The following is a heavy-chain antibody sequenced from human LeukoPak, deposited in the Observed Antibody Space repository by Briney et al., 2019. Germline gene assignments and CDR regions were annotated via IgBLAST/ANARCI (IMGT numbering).Heavy chain of an antibody. CDR3: ARVETTELYYYYYGMDV. CDR1: GFTFDDYG. V-gene: IGHV3-20*04. CDR2: INWNGGST. Sequence: GSLILSCAASGFTFDDYGMSWVRQAPGKGLEWVSGINWNGGSTGYADSVKGRFTISRDNAKNSLYLQMNSLRAEDTALYYCARVETTELYYYYYGMDVWGQGTTVTVSS. J-gene: IGHJ6*02. D-gene: IGHD4-17*01.